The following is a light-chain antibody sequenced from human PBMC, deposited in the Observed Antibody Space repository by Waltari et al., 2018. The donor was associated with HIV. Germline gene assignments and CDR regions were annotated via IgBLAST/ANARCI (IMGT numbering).Light chain of an antibody. Sequence: QSALTQPASASGSPRQSLTLSCTGTSSDGGDFNYVSWYQQHPGTAPKLLIYDVTGRPSGVSNRFSGSKSGNTASLTISGLQTEDEALYYCTSYTVNSGLVFGGGTRLAV. CDR1: SSDGGDFNY. V-gene: IGLV2-14*03. CDR3: TSYTVNSGLV. CDR2: DVT. J-gene: IGLJ3*02.